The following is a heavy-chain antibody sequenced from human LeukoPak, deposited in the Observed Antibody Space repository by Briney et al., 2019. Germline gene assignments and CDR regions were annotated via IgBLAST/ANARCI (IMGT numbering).Heavy chain of an antibody. V-gene: IGHV4-59*01. CDR3: ARTTEGYCRGRSCYSYYYYMDV. D-gene: IGHD2-15*01. J-gene: IGHJ6*03. CDR1: GGSISSYY. CDR2: IYYSGST. Sequence: SETLSLTCTVSGGSISSYYWSWIRQPPGKGLEWIGYIYYSGSTNYNPSLKSRVTISVDTSKNQFSLKLSSVTAADTAVYYCARTTEGYCRGRSCYSYYYYMDVWGKGTAVTISS.